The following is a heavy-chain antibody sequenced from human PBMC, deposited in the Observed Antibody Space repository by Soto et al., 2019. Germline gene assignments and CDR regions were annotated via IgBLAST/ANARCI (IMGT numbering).Heavy chain of an antibody. V-gene: IGHV4-59*02. D-gene: IGHD3-22*01. CDR3: ARSYYDSTGFAVEP. J-gene: IGHJ5*02. Sequence: QLQASGPGLVKPSETLSLTCNVSGASVSHGYWSWIRQPPGNALDWIGFMFFGGSFHYNPTLTTRDTIAVETSKNQSSMKLTSVTASDTAVYYCARSYYDSTGFAVEPWGQGTLVTVSS. CDR2: MFFGGSF. CDR1: GASVSHGY.